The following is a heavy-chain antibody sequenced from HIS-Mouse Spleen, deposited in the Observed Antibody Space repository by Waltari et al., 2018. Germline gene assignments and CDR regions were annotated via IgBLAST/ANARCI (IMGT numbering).Heavy chain of an antibody. Sequence: QLQLQESGPGLVKPSETLSLTCTVSGVSISRSSYYWGWIRQPPGQGLEWIGSIYYSGSTYYNPSLKSRVTISVDTSKNQFSLKLSSVTAADTAVYYCAREIPYSSSWYDWYFDLWGRGTLVTVSS. J-gene: IGHJ2*01. CDR1: GVSISRSSYY. V-gene: IGHV4-39*07. CDR3: AREIPYSSSWYDWYFDL. CDR2: IYYSGST. D-gene: IGHD6-13*01.